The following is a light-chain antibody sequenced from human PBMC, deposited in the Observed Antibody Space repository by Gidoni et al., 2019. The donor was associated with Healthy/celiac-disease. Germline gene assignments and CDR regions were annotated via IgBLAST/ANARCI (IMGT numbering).Light chain of an antibody. Sequence: EIVLTQSPATLSLSPGESATLSCGASQSVSSSYLAWYQQKPGLAPRLLSYDASSRATGIPDRFSGSGSGTDFTLTISRLEPEDFAVYYCQQYGSSPVTFGQGTKVEIK. J-gene: IGKJ1*01. CDR1: QSVSSSY. CDR2: DAS. V-gene: IGKV3D-20*01. CDR3: QQYGSSPVT.